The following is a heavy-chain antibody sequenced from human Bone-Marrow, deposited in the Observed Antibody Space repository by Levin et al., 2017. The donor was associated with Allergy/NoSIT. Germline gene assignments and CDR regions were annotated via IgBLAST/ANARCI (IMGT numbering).Heavy chain of an antibody. Sequence: GESLKISCAASGFTLSTHNMNWVRQAPGKGLEWVSSISSRSTYIHYADSVKGRFTISRDNAKNSLFLQMNSLRAEDTAVYFCARDLVSSSPPVHDYYGMDVWGQGTTVTVSS. J-gene: IGHJ6*02. V-gene: IGHV3-21*01. CDR1: GFTLSTHN. CDR2: ISSRSTYI. CDR3: ARDLVSSSPPVHDYYGMDV. D-gene: IGHD6-13*01.